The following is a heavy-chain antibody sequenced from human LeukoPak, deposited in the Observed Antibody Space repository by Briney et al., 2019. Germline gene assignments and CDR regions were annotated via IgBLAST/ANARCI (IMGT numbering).Heavy chain of an antibody. V-gene: IGHV1-2*02. CDR2: ISPNSGGS. D-gene: IGHD5-18*01. J-gene: IGHJ4*02. Sequence: ASVNVSCKASVYTFTDYYIHWVRQAPGQGLEWMGWISPNSGGSNYAQKFQGRVTMTRHTSINTAYMELSRLRSDDAAVYFCARDSSRGYTYAFDYWGQGTLVSVSS. CDR1: VYTFTDYY. CDR3: ARDSSRGYTYAFDY.